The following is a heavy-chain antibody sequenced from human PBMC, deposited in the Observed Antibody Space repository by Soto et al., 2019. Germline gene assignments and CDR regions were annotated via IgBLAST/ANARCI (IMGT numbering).Heavy chain of an antibody. V-gene: IGHV4-61*01. CDR1: GGFVNSDTHS. CDR3: ARFVRSCSATTCSTRADV. D-gene: IGHD2-2*01. J-gene: IGHJ6*02. Sequence: SETLSLTCTVSGGFVNSDTHSWSWIRQTPGKRLEWIGFIYSGGSTKSPSLRSRVTMSVDTSKNQFSLKLRSVIVADTAVYHCARFVRSCSATTCSTRADVWGQGITVTVSS. CDR2: IYSGGST.